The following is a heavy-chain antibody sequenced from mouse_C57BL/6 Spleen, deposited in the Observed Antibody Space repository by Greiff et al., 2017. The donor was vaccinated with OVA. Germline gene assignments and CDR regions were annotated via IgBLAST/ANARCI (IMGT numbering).Heavy chain of an antibody. D-gene: IGHD1-1*01. V-gene: IGHV6-3*01. Sequence: EVKVVESGGGLVQPGGSMKLSCVASGFTFSNYWMNWVRQSPEKGLEWVAQIRLKSDNYATHYAESVKGRFTISRDDSKSSVYLQMNNLRAEDTGIYYCTTYYYGSSTFYWYFDVWGTGTTVTVSS. J-gene: IGHJ1*03. CDR2: IRLKSDNYAT. CDR3: TTYYYGSSTFYWYFDV. CDR1: GFTFSNYW.